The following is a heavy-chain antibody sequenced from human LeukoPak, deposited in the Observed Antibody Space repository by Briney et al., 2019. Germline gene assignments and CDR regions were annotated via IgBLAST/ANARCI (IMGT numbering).Heavy chain of an antibody. J-gene: IGHJ6*03. CDR2: INHSGST. D-gene: IGHD7-27*01. V-gene: IGHV4-34*01. CDR1: GGSFSGYY. Sequence: SETLSLTCAVYGGSFSGYYWSWIRQPPGKGLEWIGEINHSGSTNYNPSLKGRVTISVDTSKNQFSLKLSSVTAADTAVYYCARAWASYYYYYYMDVWGKGTTVTVSS. CDR3: ARAWASYYYYYYMDV.